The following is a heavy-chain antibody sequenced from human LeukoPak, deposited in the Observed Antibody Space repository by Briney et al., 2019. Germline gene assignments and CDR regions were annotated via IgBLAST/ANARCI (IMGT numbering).Heavy chain of an antibody. Sequence: GGSLRLSCAASGFTFSSHGMHWVRQAPGKGLEWVACISHDRSNKDYADSVKGRFTISRDNSMNTLYLQVDSLRPEDTAVYYCARGGAAGIYGMDVWGQGAIMTVTS. J-gene: IGHJ6*02. CDR1: GFTFSSHG. CDR2: ISHDRSNK. V-gene: IGHV3-30*02. CDR3: ARGGAAGIYGMDV. D-gene: IGHD6-13*01.